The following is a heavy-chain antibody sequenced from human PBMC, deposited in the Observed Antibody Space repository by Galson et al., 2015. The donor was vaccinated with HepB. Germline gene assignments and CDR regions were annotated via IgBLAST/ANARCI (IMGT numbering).Heavy chain of an antibody. CDR3: ARVSPIVARRSDHAAFDI. J-gene: IGHJ3*02. V-gene: IGHV1-2*06. Sequence: SVKVSCKASGYTFTGYYMHWVRQAPGQGLEWMGRINPNSGGTNYAQKFQGRVTMTRDTSISTAYMELSRLRSDDTAVYYCARVSPIVARRSDHAAFDIWGQGTMVTVSS. CDR1: GYTFTGYY. CDR2: INPNSGGT. D-gene: IGHD2-15*01.